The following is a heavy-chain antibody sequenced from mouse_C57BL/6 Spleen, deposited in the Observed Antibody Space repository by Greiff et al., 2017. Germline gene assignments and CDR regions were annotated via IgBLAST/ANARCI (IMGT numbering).Heavy chain of an antibody. J-gene: IGHJ3*01. V-gene: IGHV2-2*01. CDR1: GFSLTSYG. Sequence: QVQLKESGPGLVQPSQSLSITCTVSGFSLTSYGVHWVRQSPGKGLEWLGVIWSGGSTDYTAALISRERISKANSKIQVFFKMNSLQADDTAIYYCARKGAGTWFAYWGQGTLVTVSA. CDR2: IWSGGST. D-gene: IGHD3-3*01. CDR3: ARKGAGTWFAY.